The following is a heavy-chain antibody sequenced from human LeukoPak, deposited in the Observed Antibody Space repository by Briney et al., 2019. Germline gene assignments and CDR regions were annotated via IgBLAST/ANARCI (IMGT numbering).Heavy chain of an antibody. Sequence: ASVKVSCKASGYTXTRYYMHWVRQAPGQGLESMGIINPSGGSTRYAQKFQGRVTMTRDTSTSTVYMELSSLRSEDTAVYYCVRDYDSSGYFDYWGQGTLVTVSS. D-gene: IGHD3-22*01. CDR3: VRDYDSSGYFDY. V-gene: IGHV1-46*01. CDR2: INPSGGST. CDR1: GYTXTRYY. J-gene: IGHJ4*02.